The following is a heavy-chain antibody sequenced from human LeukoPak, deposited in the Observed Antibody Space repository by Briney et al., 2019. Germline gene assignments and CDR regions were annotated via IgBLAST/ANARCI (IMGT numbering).Heavy chain of an antibody. D-gene: IGHD5-24*01. CDR3: ARVGDGYKIPSDYAFDI. Sequence: SETLSLTCAVYGGSFSGYYWSWIRQPPGKGLEWIGEINHSGSTNYNPSLKSRVTISVDTSKNQFSLKLSSVTAADTAVYYCARVGDGYKIPSDYAFDIWGQGTMVTVSS. CDR1: GGSFSGYY. CDR2: INHSGST. V-gene: IGHV4-34*01. J-gene: IGHJ3*02.